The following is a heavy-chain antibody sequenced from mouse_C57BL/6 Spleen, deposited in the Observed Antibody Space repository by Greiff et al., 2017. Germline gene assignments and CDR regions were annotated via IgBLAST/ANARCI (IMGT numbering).Heavy chain of an antibody. CDR2: IYPGSGST. Sequence: QVQLQQPGAELVKPGASVKMSCKASGYTFTSYWITWVKQRPGQGLEWIGDIYPGSGSTNYNEKFKSKATLTVDTSSSTAYMQLSSLTSEDSAVYYCARGKLGQLGLYYYAMDYWGQGTSVTVSS. J-gene: IGHJ4*01. CDR3: ARGKLGQLGLYYYAMDY. CDR1: GYTFTSYW. V-gene: IGHV1-55*01. D-gene: IGHD4-1*02.